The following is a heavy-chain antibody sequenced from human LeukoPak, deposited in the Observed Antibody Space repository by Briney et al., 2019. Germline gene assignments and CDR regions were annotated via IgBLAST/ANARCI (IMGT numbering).Heavy chain of an antibody. CDR3: AHSPKDIFIFDY. D-gene: IGHD2-15*01. Sequence: SGPTLVKPTQTLTLTCTSSGFSLSTSGVGVGWIRQPPGKALEWLALIYWGDDKRYSPSLKSRLTITKDTSKNQVVLTMTNGDPVDTATYYCAHSPKDIFIFDYWGQGTLVTVSS. CDR2: IYWGDDK. CDR1: GFSLSTSGVG. J-gene: IGHJ4*02. V-gene: IGHV2-5*02.